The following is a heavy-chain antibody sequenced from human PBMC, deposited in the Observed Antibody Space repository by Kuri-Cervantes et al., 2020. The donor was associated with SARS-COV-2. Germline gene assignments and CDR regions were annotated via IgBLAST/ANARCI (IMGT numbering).Heavy chain of an antibody. CDR2: IIPIFGTA. V-gene: IGHV1-69*13. Sequence: SVKVSCKASGGTFSSYAISWVRQAPGQGREWMGGIIPIFGTANYAQKFQGRVTITADESTSTAYMELSSLRSEDTAVYYCARNIHLSRKFRNRANWFDPWGQGTLVTVSS. CDR1: GGTFSSYA. D-gene: IGHD1-14*01. J-gene: IGHJ5*02. CDR3: ARNIHLSRKFRNRANWFDP.